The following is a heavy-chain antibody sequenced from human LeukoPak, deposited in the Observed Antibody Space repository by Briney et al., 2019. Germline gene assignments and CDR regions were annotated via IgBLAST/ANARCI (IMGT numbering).Heavy chain of an antibody. Sequence: QSGGSLRLSCAASGFTFSSYAENAIRWAPQAPGKGLEWVSGICGNGACAFYADSVNGRFTISRDNSKNTLYLQMNTLRAEDNAVYHCAKQLPTSGSYPLDYWGQGTPVTVSS. CDR3: AKQLPTSGSYPLDY. CDR2: ICGNGACA. V-gene: IGHV3-23*01. J-gene: IGHJ4*02. D-gene: IGHD5-24*01. CDR1: GFTFSSYA.